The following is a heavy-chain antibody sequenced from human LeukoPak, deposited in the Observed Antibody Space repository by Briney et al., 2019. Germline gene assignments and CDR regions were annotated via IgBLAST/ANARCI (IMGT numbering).Heavy chain of an antibody. CDR1: GATFSSYA. CDR2: IIPILGIA. Sequence: ASVNLSFKSSGATFSSYAISRVRQAPGQRHEWMGRIIPILGIANYAQKFQGRVTITADKSTSTAYMELSSLRSEDTAVYYCARENGLRSAAGSYYFDYWGQGTLVTVSS. CDR3: ARENGLRSAAGSYYFDY. V-gene: IGHV1-69*04. J-gene: IGHJ4*02. D-gene: IGHD6-13*01.